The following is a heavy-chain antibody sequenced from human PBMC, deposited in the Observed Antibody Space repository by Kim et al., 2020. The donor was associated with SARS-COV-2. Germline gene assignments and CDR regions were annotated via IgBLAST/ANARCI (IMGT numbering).Heavy chain of an antibody. D-gene: IGHD3-10*01. J-gene: IGHJ4*02. CDR1: SYTFTGYY. CDR3: AREGVSGDFDY. Sequence: ASVEVSCKASSYTFTGYYIHWVRQAPGQGLEWMGRIDPGSGGTNYAKKFQGRVTMTRDTSISTAYMDLSSLTSDDTAVYYCAREGVSGDFDYWGQGTLVTVS. V-gene: IGHV1-2*06. CDR2: IDPGSGGT.